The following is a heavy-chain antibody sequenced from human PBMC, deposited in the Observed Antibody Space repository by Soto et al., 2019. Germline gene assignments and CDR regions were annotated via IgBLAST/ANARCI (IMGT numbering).Heavy chain of an antibody. Sequence: GGSLRLSCAASGFTFSSYGMHWVRQAPGKGLEWVAVIWYDGSNKYYADSVKGRFTISRDNSKNTLYLQMNSLRAEDTAVYYCARGMATARDWYFDLWGRGTLVTVSS. CDR1: GFTFSSYG. CDR3: ARGMATARDWYFDL. CDR2: IWYDGSNK. J-gene: IGHJ2*01. V-gene: IGHV3-33*01. D-gene: IGHD5-12*01.